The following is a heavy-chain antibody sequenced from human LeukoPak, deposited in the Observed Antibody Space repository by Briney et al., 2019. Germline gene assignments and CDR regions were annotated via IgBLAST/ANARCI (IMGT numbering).Heavy chain of an antibody. D-gene: IGHD3-10*01. J-gene: IGHJ4*02. CDR1: GFTFSSYE. CDR3: ARVGPYYYGSGSSCLDY. Sequence: PGGSLRLSCAASGFTFSSYEMNWVRQAPGKGLEWVSSISSSSSYIYYADSVKGRFTISRDNAKNSLYLQMNSLRAEDTAVYYCARVGPYYYGSGSSCLDYWGQGTLVTVSS. CDR2: ISSSSSYI. V-gene: IGHV3-21*01.